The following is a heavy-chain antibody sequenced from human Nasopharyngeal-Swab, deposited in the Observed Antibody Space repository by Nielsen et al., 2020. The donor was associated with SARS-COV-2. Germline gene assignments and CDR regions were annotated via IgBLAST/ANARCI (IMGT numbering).Heavy chain of an antibody. CDR3: ARDIRFEEYMDV. Sequence: GESLKISCAASGFTLSSYWMSWVRQAPGKGPEWVANIKQDGSEKYYVDSVKGRFTISRDNAKNSLYLQMNSLRAEDTAVYYCARDIRFEEYMDVWGKGTTVTVSS. CDR2: IKQDGSEK. CDR1: GFTLSSYW. D-gene: IGHD3-10*01. V-gene: IGHV3-7*03. J-gene: IGHJ6*03.